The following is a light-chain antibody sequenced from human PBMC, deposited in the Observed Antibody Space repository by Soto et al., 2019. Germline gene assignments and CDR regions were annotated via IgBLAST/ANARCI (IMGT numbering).Light chain of an antibody. CDR1: NIGSKN. CDR3: QVLDGSIDHVL. J-gene: IGLJ2*01. V-gene: IGLV3-21*04. Sequence: SYELTQPPSVSVAPGKTARITCGGDNIGSKNVHWYQQRPGQAPVLVIYYDSDRPSGMPERFSGSNSGNTATLTISRVEAGDEADYYCQVLDGSIDHVLFGGGTKLTVL. CDR2: YDS.